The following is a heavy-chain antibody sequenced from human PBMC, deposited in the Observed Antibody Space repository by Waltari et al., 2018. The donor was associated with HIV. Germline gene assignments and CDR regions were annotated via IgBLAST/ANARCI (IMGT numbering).Heavy chain of an antibody. D-gene: IGHD3-22*01. V-gene: IGHV4-39*01. Sequence: QLQLQESGPGLVKPSETLSLTCTVSGGSISSSSYYWGWIRQPPGKGLEWIGSIYYSGSTYYNPSLKSRVTISVDTSKNQFSLKLSSVTAADTAVYYCATPGGYYDSSGYYPYDYWGQGTLVTVSS. CDR3: ATPGGYYDSSGYYPYDY. CDR1: GGSISSSSYY. CDR2: IYYSGST. J-gene: IGHJ4*02.